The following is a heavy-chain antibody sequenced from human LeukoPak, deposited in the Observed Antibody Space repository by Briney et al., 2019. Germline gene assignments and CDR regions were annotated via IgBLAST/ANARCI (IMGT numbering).Heavy chain of an antibody. Sequence: PGGSLRLSCAASGFTFTSYGMHWVRQAPGKGLEWVAVISSDGSDKYYADSVKGRFTISRDNSKNTLYLQMNSLRTEDTAVYYCAKVAYVFWSGYSTPYYFDYWGQGTLVTVSS. J-gene: IGHJ4*02. D-gene: IGHD3-3*01. CDR1: GFTFTSYG. CDR3: AKVAYVFWSGYSTPYYFDY. CDR2: ISSDGSDK. V-gene: IGHV3-30*18.